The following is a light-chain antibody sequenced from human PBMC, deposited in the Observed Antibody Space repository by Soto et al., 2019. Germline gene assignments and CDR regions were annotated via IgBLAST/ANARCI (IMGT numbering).Light chain of an antibody. Sequence: QSVLTQPASVSGSPGQSITISCTGTSSDVGGYKYVSWYQLHPGTAPKLVIYDVTNRPSGVSNRFSGSKSGNMASLTISGLQAEDEADYFCSSYTSTSTLFGTGTKVTVL. CDR1: SSDVGGYKY. J-gene: IGLJ1*01. V-gene: IGLV2-14*01. CDR2: DVT. CDR3: SSYTSTSTL.